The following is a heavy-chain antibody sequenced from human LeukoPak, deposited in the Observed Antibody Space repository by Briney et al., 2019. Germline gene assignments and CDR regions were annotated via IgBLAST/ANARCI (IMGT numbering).Heavy chain of an antibody. CDR2: IWYDGSNK. CDR1: GFTFDSFG. Sequence: SGGSLRLSCAASGFTFDSFGMHWVRQAPGKGLEWVAVIWYDGSNKYYADSVRGRFTISRDNSKNTLYLQMNSLRAEDTAVYYCVRYCNGGSCYRAAFDVWGPGTTVTVSS. CDR3: VRYCNGGSCYRAAFDV. V-gene: IGHV3-33*01. D-gene: IGHD2-15*01. J-gene: IGHJ3*01.